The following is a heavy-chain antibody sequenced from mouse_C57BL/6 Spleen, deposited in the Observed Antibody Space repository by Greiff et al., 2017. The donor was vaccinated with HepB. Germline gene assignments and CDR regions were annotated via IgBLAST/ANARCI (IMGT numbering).Heavy chain of an antibody. J-gene: IGHJ3*01. CDR3: ARGGLAGTLFAY. Sequence: QVQLKQPGAELVMPGASVKLSCKASGYTFTSYWMHWVKQRPGQGLEWIGEIDPSDSYTNYNQKFKGKSTLTVDKSSSTAYMQLSSLTSEDSAVYYCARGGLAGTLFAYWGQGTLVTVSA. CDR1: GYTFTSYW. CDR2: IDPSDSYT. D-gene: IGHD4-1*01. V-gene: IGHV1-69*01.